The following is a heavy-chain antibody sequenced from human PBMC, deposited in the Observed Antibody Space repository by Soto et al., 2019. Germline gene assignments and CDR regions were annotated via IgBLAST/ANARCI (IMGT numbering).Heavy chain of an antibody. V-gene: IGHV4-59*08. D-gene: IGHD6-13*01. Sequence: PSETLSLTCTVSGGSISSYYWSWIRQPPGKGLEWIGYIYNSGSTKYNPSLKSRVTISVDTSKNQFSLKLSSVTAADSAVYYCARRYSSSLDFWGQGTLVTVSS. CDR2: IYNSGST. J-gene: IGHJ4*02. CDR1: GGSISSYY. CDR3: ARRYSSSLDF.